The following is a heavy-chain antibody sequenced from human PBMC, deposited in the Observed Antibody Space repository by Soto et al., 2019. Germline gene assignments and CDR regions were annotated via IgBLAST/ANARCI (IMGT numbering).Heavy chain of an antibody. CDR3: ARDWGYCSGGTCYTVLDY. CDR1: GFTFSTYW. CDR2: IKQDGSEK. V-gene: IGHV3-7*01. D-gene: IGHD2-15*01. Sequence: GGSLRLSCAASGFTFSTYWMNWVRQAPGKGLEWVANIKQDGSEKYYVDSVKGRFTISRDNAKSSLYLQMNSLRAGDTAVFYCARDWGYCSGGTCYTVLDYWGQGTLVTVSA. J-gene: IGHJ4*02.